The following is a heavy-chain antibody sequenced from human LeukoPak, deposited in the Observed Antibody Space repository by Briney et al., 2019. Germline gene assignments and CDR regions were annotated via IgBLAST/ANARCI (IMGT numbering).Heavy chain of an antibody. CDR1: GYTFTSYG. CDR3: ARRGAKGDYYDSSGLFDY. CDR2: INTNTGNP. D-gene: IGHD3-22*01. J-gene: IGHJ4*02. V-gene: IGHV7-4-1*02. Sequence: ASVKVSCKASGYTFTSYGISWVRQAPGQGLEWMGWINTNTGNPTYAQGFTGRFVFSLDTSVSTAYLQISSLKAEDTAVYYCARRGAKGDYYDSSGLFDYWGQGTLVTVSS.